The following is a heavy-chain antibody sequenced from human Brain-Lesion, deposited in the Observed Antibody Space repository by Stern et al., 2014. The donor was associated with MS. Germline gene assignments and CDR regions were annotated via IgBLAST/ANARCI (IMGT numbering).Heavy chain of an antibody. J-gene: IGHJ4*02. CDR1: GFSLSNAAMG. CDR2: IFSTGET. CDR3: ARMREYCSGGICFAGYYDS. Sequence: QVTLRESGPGLVKPTETLTLTCSVSGFSLSNAAMGLSWIRQPPGKALECLAHIFSTGETAYSTALKNRHTIPKDPSRSQVVLTKTNMDPVDTATYYCARMREYCSGGICFAGYYDSWGQGTLVTVSS. V-gene: IGHV2-26*01. D-gene: IGHD2-15*01.